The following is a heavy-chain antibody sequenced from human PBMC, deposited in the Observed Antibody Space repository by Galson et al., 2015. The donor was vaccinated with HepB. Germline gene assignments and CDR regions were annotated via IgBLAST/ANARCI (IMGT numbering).Heavy chain of an antibody. V-gene: IGHV3-30*02. Sequence: SLRLSCAASGFTFSSYGMHWVRQAPGKGLEWVAFIRYDGSNKYYADSVKGRFTISRDNSKNTLYLQMNSLRAEDTAVYYCAKPDTMIVVVPDYWGQGTLVTVSS. J-gene: IGHJ4*02. CDR2: IRYDGSNK. D-gene: IGHD3-22*01. CDR3: AKPDTMIVVVPDY. CDR1: GFTFSSYG.